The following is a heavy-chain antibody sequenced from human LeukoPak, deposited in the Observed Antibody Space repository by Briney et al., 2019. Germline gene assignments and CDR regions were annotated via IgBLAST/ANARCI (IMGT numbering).Heavy chain of an antibody. D-gene: IGHD2-15*01. CDR2: INPNSGGT. J-gene: IGHJ4*02. Sequence: GASVKVSCKASGYTFTDYYIHWVRQAPGQGLEWMGWINPNSGGTSYAQKFQGRVTMTSDTSITTAYMELSSLRPDDTAVYYCARAATITNYWGQGTLVTVSA. V-gene: IGHV1-2*02. CDR1: GYTFTDYY. CDR3: ARAATITNY.